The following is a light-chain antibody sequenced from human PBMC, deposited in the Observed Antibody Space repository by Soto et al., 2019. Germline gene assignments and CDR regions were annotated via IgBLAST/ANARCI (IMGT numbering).Light chain of an antibody. V-gene: IGLV2-14*01. Sequence: QSVLSPPGSVSGSPEQSITISCTGTNSDIGSDNRVSWYQQHPGKAPKLIIYEVTDRPSGVSNRFSGSKSGNTASLTISGLQAEDEAEYYCSSYTNINAGACVFGTGTKVTVL. CDR1: NSDIGSDNR. CDR2: EVT. J-gene: IGLJ1*01. CDR3: SSYTNINAGACV.